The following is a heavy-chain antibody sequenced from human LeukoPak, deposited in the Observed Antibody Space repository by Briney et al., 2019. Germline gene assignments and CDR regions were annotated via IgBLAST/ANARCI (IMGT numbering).Heavy chain of an antibody. CDR2: ISSSSSTI. CDR1: GFTFSSYS. Sequence: GSLRLSCAASGFTFSSYSMNWVRQAPGKGLEWVSYISSSSSTIYYADSVKGRFTISRDNAKNSLYLQMNSLRAEDTAVYYCARVDTATNYWGQGTLVTVSS. V-gene: IGHV3-48*01. J-gene: IGHJ4*02. CDR3: ARVDTATNY. D-gene: IGHD5-18*01.